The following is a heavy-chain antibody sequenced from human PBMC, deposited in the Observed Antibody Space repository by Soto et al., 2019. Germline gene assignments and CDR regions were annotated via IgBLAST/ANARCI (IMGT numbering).Heavy chain of an antibody. Sequence: GGSLRLSCAASEFTFSNYAMSWVRQAPGKGLEWVSSISDNGGTTYYADSVKGRFTISRDNSKNTLYLQMNSLRAEDTAVYYCSLWFGGSRYWGHGTLVTVSS. D-gene: IGHD3-10*01. CDR2: ISDNGGTT. J-gene: IGHJ4*01. V-gene: IGHV3-23*01. CDR1: EFTFSNYA. CDR3: SLWFGGSRY.